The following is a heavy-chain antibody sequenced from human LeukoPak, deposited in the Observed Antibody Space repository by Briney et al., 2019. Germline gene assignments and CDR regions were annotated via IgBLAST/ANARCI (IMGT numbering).Heavy chain of an antibody. CDR3: TRHPQDD. CDR2: ISSDNVYT. J-gene: IGHJ4*02. CDR1: GYTFTTYG. Sequence: GASVTVSCKSSGYTFTTYGLSWVRQAPGQGLEWMGWISSDNVYTNYAQKFQGRVTLTTDTSTTTAYMELASLRSDDTAVYYCTRHPQDDWGQGTLVTVSS. V-gene: IGHV1-18*01.